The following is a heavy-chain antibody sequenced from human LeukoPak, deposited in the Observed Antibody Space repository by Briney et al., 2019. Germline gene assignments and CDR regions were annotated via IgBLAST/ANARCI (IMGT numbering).Heavy chain of an antibody. Sequence: PGGSLRLSCAASGFTFSSYAMTWVRQAPGKGLEWVSAISGGTSTTYYADSVKGRFTISRDNSKNTLYLQMGSLRAEDMAVYYCARGHYDSLYYFDYWGQGTLVTVSS. CDR2: ISGGTSTT. CDR3: ARGHYDSLYYFDY. D-gene: IGHD3-16*01. J-gene: IGHJ4*02. V-gene: IGHV3-23*01. CDR1: GFTFSSYA.